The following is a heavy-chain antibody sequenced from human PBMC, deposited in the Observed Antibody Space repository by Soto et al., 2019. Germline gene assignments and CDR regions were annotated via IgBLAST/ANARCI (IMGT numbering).Heavy chain of an antibody. D-gene: IGHD4-4*01. CDR2: ISGSGGST. CDR3: AKDLTGYYYYYMDV. CDR1: GFTFSSYA. Sequence: GGSLRLSCAASGFTFSSYAMSWVRQAPGKGLEWVSAISGSGGSTYYADSVKGRFTISRDNSKNTLYLQMNSLRAEDTAVYYCAKDLTGYYYYYMDVWGKGTTVTVSS. J-gene: IGHJ6*03. V-gene: IGHV3-23*01.